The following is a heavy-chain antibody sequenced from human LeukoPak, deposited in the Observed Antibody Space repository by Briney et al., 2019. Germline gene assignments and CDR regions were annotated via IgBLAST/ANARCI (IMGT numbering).Heavy chain of an antibody. D-gene: IGHD3-10*01. J-gene: IGHJ5*02. V-gene: IGHV4-59*01. CDR3: ARFLWFGESLGGWFDL. Sequence: ASETLSLTCTVSGGSISSYYWSWIRQPPGKGLEWIGYIYYSGSTNYNPSLKSRVTISVDTSKNQFSLKLSSVTAADTAVYYCARFLWFGESLGGWFDLWGQGTLVTVSS. CDR1: GGSISSYY. CDR2: IYYSGST.